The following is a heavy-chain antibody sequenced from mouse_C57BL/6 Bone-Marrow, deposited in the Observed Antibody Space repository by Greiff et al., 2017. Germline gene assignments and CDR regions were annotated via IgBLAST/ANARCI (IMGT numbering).Heavy chain of an antibody. CDR1: GYTFTSYW. D-gene: IGHD3-2*02. Sequence: QVQLQQPGAELVRPGTSVKLSCKASGYTFTSYWMHWVKQRPGQGLEWIGVIDPSDSYTNYNQKFKGKATLTVDTSSSTAYMQLSILTSEDSADYYCTRGQRRYYFDYWGQGTTLTGSS. CDR3: TRGQRRYYFDY. CDR2: IDPSDSYT. J-gene: IGHJ2*01. V-gene: IGHV1-59*01.